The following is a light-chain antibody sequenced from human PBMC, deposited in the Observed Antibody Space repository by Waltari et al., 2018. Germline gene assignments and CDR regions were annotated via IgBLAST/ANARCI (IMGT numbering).Light chain of an antibody. Sequence: QSVVTQPPSASGTPGQRVTISCSGSTSSIGSNTVNWYQHLPGTAPKLLIYNNNQRPSGVPDRFSGSKSGTAASRAISGLQSDDEADYYCATWDASLNGRVFGGGTKLTVL. CDR1: TSSIGSNT. J-gene: IGLJ3*02. CDR3: ATWDASLNGRV. V-gene: IGLV1-44*01. CDR2: NNN.